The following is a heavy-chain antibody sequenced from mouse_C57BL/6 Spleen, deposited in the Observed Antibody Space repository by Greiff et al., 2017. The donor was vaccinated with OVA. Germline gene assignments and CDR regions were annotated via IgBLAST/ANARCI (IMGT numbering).Heavy chain of an antibody. V-gene: IGHV5-9*01. CDR2: ISGGGGNT. Sequence: EVHLVESGGGLVKPGGSLKLSCAASGFTFSSYTMSWVRQTPEKRLEWVATISGGGGNTYYPDSVKGRFTISRDNAKNTLFLQMSSLTSDDTALYYFARGGYGNYDVSWFAYWGQGTLVTVSA. CDR3: ARGGYGNYDVSWFAY. D-gene: IGHD2-10*02. CDR1: GFTFSSYT. J-gene: IGHJ3*01.